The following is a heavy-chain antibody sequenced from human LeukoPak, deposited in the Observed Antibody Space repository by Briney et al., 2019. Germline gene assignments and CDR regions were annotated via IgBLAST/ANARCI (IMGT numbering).Heavy chain of an antibody. V-gene: IGHV4-4*09. CDR3: ARLEGYYCMDV. CDR2: IYTSGST. Sequence: SETLSLTCTVSGGSISSYYWSWIRQPPGKGLEWIGYIYTSGSTNYNPSLKSRVTISVDTSKNQFSLKLSSVTAADTAVYYCARLEGYYCMDVWGKGTTVTVSS. CDR1: GGSISSYY. J-gene: IGHJ6*03.